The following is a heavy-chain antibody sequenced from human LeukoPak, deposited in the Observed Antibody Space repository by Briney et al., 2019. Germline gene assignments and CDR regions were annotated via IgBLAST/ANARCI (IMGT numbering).Heavy chain of an antibody. J-gene: IGHJ5*02. V-gene: IGHV4-30-4*08. CDR1: GGSISSGDYY. CDR2: IYYSGST. CDR3: ARRRGIGWYSSSSGRWFDP. Sequence: PSETLSLTCTVSGGSISSGDYYWSWIRQPPGKGLEWIGYIYYSGSTYYNPSLKSRVTISVDTSKNQFSLKLSSVTAADTAVYYCARRRGIGWYSSSSGRWFDPWGQGTLVTVSS. D-gene: IGHD6-6*01.